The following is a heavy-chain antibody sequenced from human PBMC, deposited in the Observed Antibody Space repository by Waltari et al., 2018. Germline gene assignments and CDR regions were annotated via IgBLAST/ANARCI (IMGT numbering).Heavy chain of an antibody. D-gene: IGHD3-22*01. V-gene: IGHV3-9*01. CDR3: LKKNDEVYDRNGLVYDAFNM. J-gene: IGHJ3*02. Sequence: EVQLVESGGGLVQPGRSLRLSCAASGFTFDDSAMHRVRQVPGKGLEWVAGINWNSDSIGYGDSVKGRFTISRDNTRNSLYLQMNSLTTEDTALYYCLKKNDEVYDRNGLVYDAFNMWGQGTMVTVSS. CDR2: INWNSDSI. CDR1: GFTFDDSA.